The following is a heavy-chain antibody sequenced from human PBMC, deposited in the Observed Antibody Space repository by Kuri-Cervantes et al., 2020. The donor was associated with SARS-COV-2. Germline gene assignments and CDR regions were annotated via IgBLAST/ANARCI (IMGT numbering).Heavy chain of an antibody. J-gene: IGHJ5*02. D-gene: IGHD3-3*01. CDR2: IYYSGST. CDR1: GGSISSSSYY. Sequence: GSLRLSCTASGGSISSSSYYWGWIRQPPGKGLEWIGSIYYSGSTYYNPSLKSRVTISVDTSKNQFSLRLSSVTAADTAVYYCARQMMSSITIFGVVITRNWFDPWGQGTLVTVSS. V-gene: IGHV4-39*01. CDR3: ARQMMSSITIFGVVITRNWFDP.